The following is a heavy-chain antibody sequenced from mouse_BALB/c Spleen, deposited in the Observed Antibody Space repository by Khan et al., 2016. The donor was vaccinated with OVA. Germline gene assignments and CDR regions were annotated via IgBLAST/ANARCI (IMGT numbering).Heavy chain of an antibody. V-gene: IGHV2-6-5*01. Sequence: QVQLKESGPGLVAPSQSLSITCTVSGFSLTDYAVSWIRQPPGKGMEWLGVIWDGGSKYYNSVFNSRLSSSKDNSKSQDFLQVNSLQTDDTAVYYCAKDPPYYGMDYWGQGTSVTVSS. J-gene: IGHJ4*01. CDR3: AKDPPYYGMDY. CDR2: IWDGGSK. CDR1: GFSLTDYA.